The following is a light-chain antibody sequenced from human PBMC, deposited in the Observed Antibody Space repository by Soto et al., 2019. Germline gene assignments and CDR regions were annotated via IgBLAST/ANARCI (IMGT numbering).Light chain of an antibody. V-gene: IGKV1-27*01. Sequence: DIQMTQSPSSLSASVGDRVTITCRASQDISNYLAWYQQKPRKVPKLLIYAASTLQSGVPSRFSGTGSGTDFTLTISGLQPEDVATYYCQKYDSAPPFTFGPGTRVDIK. J-gene: IGKJ3*01. CDR2: AAS. CDR3: QKYDSAPPFT. CDR1: QDISNY.